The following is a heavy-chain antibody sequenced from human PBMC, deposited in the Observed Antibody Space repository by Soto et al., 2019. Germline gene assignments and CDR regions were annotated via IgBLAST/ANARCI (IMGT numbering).Heavy chain of an antibody. CDR2: IYYSGST. J-gene: IGHJ5*02. D-gene: IGHD6-13*01. Sequence: QVQLQESGPGLVKPSQTLSLTCTVSGGSISSGGYYWSWIRQHPGKGLEWIAYIYYSGSTYYNPSLKSRVTISVDTSKNQFSLKLSSVTAADTAVYCCARAKKGIAAAENWFDPWGQGTLVTVSS. CDR3: ARAKKGIAAAENWFDP. CDR1: GGSISSGGYY. V-gene: IGHV4-31*03.